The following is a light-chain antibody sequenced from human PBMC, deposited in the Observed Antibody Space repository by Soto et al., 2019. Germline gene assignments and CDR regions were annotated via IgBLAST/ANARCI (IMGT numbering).Light chain of an antibody. V-gene: IGKV1-27*01. CDR2: GAS. CDR3: QNYNSYSQFT. CDR1: QGISNY. J-gene: IGKJ3*01. Sequence: DIQMTQSPSSLSASVGDRVTITCRASQGISNYLAWYQQKPGKVPRLLIYGASTLQSGVPSRYSGSGSGTDFTLTISSLQPEDVATYYCQNYNSYSQFTFGPGTKVDIE.